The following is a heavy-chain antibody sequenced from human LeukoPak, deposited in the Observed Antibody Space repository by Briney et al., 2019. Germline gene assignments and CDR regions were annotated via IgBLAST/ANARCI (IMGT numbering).Heavy chain of an antibody. D-gene: IGHD5-12*01. CDR1: GGSFSGYY. CDR3: ARVSIVATNNDAFDI. CDR2: ISHSGTT. V-gene: IGHV4-34*01. Sequence: SETLSLTCAVYGGSFSGYYWSWVRQPPGKGLEWIGSISHSGTTYYNPSLKSRVSISVDTSKKQFSLKLSSVTAADTAVYYCARVSIVATNNDAFDIWGQGTMATVSS. J-gene: IGHJ3*02.